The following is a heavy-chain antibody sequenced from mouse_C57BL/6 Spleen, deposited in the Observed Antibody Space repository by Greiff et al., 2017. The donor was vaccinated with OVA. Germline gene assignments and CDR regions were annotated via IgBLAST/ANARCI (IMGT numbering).Heavy chain of an antibody. Sequence: EVQRVESGGGLVKPGGSLKLSCAASGFTFSDYGMHWVRQAPEKGLEWVAYISSGSSTIYYADTVKGRFTISRDNAKNTLFLQMTSLRSEDTAMYYCATPSTVPSAWFAYWGQGTLVTVSA. CDR2: ISSGSSTI. V-gene: IGHV5-17*01. CDR1: GFTFSDYG. J-gene: IGHJ3*01. D-gene: IGHD1-1*01. CDR3: ATPSTVPSAWFAY.